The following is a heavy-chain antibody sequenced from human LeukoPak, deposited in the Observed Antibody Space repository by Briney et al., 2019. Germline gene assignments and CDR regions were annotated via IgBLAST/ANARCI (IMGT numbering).Heavy chain of an antibody. CDR3: ARDRRYYDSSGDAFDI. D-gene: IGHD3-22*01. Sequence: GGSLRLSCVASGFTFSSYWMSWVRQAPGKGLEWVANIKQYGSEKYYVDSVKGRFTISRDNAKNSLYLQMNSLRAEDTAVYYCARDRRYYDSSGDAFDIWGQGTMVTVSS. CDR2: IKQYGSEK. V-gene: IGHV3-7*01. CDR1: GFTFSSYW. J-gene: IGHJ3*02.